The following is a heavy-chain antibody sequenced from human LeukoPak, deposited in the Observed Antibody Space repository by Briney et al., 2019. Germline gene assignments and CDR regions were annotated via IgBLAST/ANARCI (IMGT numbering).Heavy chain of an antibody. CDR1: GGSISSYY. CDR2: IYYSGST. Sequence: SETLSLTCTVSGGSISSYYWSWIRQPPGKGLEWLGYIYYSGSTNYNPSLKSRVTISVDTSKNQFSLKLSSVTAADTAVYYCARGRGSGSYYYYYYYYMDVWGKGTTVTVSS. J-gene: IGHJ6*03. V-gene: IGHV4-59*12. D-gene: IGHD3-10*01. CDR3: ARGRGSGSYYYYYYYYMDV.